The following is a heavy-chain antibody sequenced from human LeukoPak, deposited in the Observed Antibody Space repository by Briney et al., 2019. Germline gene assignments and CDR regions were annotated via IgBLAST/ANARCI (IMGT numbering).Heavy chain of an antibody. J-gene: IGHJ3*02. Sequence: GGSLRLSCTASGFTFGDYAMSWFRQAPGKGLEWVGFIRSKAYGGTTEYAASVEGRFTISRDDSKSIAYLQMNSLKTEDTAVYYCTRGRVSSTSRDAFDIWGQGTMVTVSS. D-gene: IGHD2-2*01. CDR3: TRGRVSSTSRDAFDI. CDR2: IRSKAYGGTT. V-gene: IGHV3-49*03. CDR1: GFTFGDYA.